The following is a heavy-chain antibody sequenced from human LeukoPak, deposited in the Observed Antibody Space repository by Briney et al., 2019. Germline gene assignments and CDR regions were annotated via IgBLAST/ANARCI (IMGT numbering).Heavy chain of an antibody. CDR3: VRLGRMGSVVC. D-gene: IGHD3/OR15-3a*01. Sequence: SETLSLTCTVSGGSISRTSQYWGWLRQPPENGLEWIGSMYYSGATYYNPSLKSRVTISLDTSKNQFSLTLTSVTAADTAVYYCVRLGRMGSVVCWGQGTLVPVPS. CDR1: GGSISRTSQY. J-gene: IGHJ4*02. V-gene: IGHV4-39*01. CDR2: MYYSGAT.